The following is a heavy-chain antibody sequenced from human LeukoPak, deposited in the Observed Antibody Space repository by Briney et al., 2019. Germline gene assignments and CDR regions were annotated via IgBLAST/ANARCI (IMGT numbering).Heavy chain of an antibody. CDR3: ARHWPHSGSFDYFDY. J-gene: IGHJ4*02. D-gene: IGHD1-26*01. CDR1: GFTVSSNY. Sequence: GSLRLSCAASGFTVSSNYMTWVRQPPGKGLEWIGSIYYSGSTYYNPSLKSRVTISVDTSKNQFSLKLSSVTAADTAVYYCARHWPHSGSFDYFDYWGQGTLVTVSS. CDR2: IYYSGST. V-gene: IGHV4-39*01.